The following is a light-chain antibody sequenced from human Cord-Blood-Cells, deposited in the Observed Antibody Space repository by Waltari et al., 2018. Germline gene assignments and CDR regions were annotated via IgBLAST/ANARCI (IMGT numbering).Light chain of an antibody. CDR1: QSVSSY. CDR2: DAS. CDR3: QQRSNWPPYT. Sequence: EIVLTQSPATLSLSPGERATLSCRASQSVSSYFAWYQQKPGQAPRLLIYDASNRATGIPARFIGSGSGTDFTLTISSLEPEDFAVYYCQQRSNWPPYTFGQGTKLEIK. V-gene: IGKV3-11*01. J-gene: IGKJ2*01.